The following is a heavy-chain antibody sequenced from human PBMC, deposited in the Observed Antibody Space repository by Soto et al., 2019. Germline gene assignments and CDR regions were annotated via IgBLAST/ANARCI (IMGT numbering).Heavy chain of an antibody. D-gene: IGHD1-26*01. CDR3: ARHGPGGSYSDY. Sequence: QLQLQESGPGLVKPSETLSLTCTVSGGSISSSSYYWGWIRQPPGKGLEWSGSIYYSGSTYYNPSRKSRVTISVDTSKNQFALKLRSVTAADTAVYYCARHGPGGSYSDYWGQGTLVTVSS. CDR2: IYYSGST. CDR1: GGSISSSSYY. V-gene: IGHV4-39*01. J-gene: IGHJ4*02.